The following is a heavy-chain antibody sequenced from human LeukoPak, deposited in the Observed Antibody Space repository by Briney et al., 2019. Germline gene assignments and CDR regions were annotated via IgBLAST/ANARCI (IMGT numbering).Heavy chain of an antibody. D-gene: IGHD3-16*02. CDR2: INPSGGST. J-gene: IGHJ4*02. CDR3: ARDRNDYVWGSYRLSVSYYFDY. CDR1: GYTFTSYY. Sequence: GASVKVSCKASGYTFTSYYMHWVRQAPGQGLEWMGIINPSGGSTSYAQKFQGRVTMTRDMSTSTVYMELSSLRSEDTAVYYCARDRNDYVWGSYRLSVSYYFDYWGQGTLVAVSS. V-gene: IGHV1-46*01.